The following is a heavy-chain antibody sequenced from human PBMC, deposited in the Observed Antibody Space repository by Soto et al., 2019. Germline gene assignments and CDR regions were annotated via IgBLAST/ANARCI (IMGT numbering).Heavy chain of an antibody. Sequence: SETLSLTCAVYGGSFSGYYWSWIRQPPGKGLEWIGEINHSGSTNYNPSLKSRVTISVDTSKNQFSLKLSSVTAADTAVYYCVITKAWIQLPFDYWGQGTLVTVSS. V-gene: IGHV4-34*01. CDR2: INHSGST. CDR1: GGSFSGYY. J-gene: IGHJ4*02. CDR3: VITKAWIQLPFDY. D-gene: IGHD5-18*01.